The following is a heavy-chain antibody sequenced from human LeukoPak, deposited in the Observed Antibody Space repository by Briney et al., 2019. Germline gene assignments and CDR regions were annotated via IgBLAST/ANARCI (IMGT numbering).Heavy chain of an antibody. Sequence: SETLSLTCAVYGGSFSGYYWSWIRQPPGKGLEWIGEINHSGSTNYNPSLKSRVTISVDTSKNQFSLKLSSVTAADTAVYYCARGIGVLDYFDYWGQGTLVTVSS. CDR3: ARGIGVLDYFDY. CDR1: GGSFSGYY. J-gene: IGHJ4*02. D-gene: IGHD3-22*01. V-gene: IGHV4-34*01. CDR2: INHSGST.